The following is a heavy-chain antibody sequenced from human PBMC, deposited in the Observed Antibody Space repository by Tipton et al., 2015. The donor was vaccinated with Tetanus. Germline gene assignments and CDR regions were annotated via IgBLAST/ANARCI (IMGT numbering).Heavy chain of an antibody. CDR2: ITPFNNNT. Sequence: QLVQSGAEVKKTGSSVKISCKASGYTLTYRYLHWVRQAPGQALEWMGWITPFNNNTNYAQKFQDRVSFSSDRSMSTAYMEVSSLRSADTAMYYCATREDTALVIAESDAPDIWGQRTMVTVSS. J-gene: IGHJ3*02. CDR3: ATREDTALVIAESDAPDI. V-gene: IGHV1-45*02. CDR1: GYTLTYRY. D-gene: IGHD5-18*01.